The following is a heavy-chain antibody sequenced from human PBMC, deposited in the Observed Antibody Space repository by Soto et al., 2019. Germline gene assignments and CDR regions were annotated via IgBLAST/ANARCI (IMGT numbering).Heavy chain of an antibody. CDR3: AKARQAQSHYYYGMDV. CDR2: IKSKTDGGTT. Sequence: GGSLRLSCAASGFTFSNAWMSWVRQAPGKGLEWVGRIKSKTDGGTTDYAAPVKGRFTISRDDSKNTLYLQMNSLRGEDTAIYYCAKARQAQSHYYYGMDVWGQGTPVTVSS. CDR1: GFTFSNAW. V-gene: IGHV3-15*01. D-gene: IGHD6-19*01. J-gene: IGHJ6*02.